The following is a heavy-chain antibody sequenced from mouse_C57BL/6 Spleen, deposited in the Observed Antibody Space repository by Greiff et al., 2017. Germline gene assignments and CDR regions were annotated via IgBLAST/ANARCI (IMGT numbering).Heavy chain of an antibody. CDR1: GYTFTSYW. CDR3: AFYDEVPFAY. V-gene: IGHV1-69*01. J-gene: IGHJ3*01. Sequence: QVKLQQPGAELVMPGASVKLSCKASGYTFTSYWMHWVKQRPGQGLEWIGEIDPSDSYTNYNQKFKGKSTLTVDKSSSTAYMQLSSLTSEDSAVYYGAFYDEVPFAYWGQGTLVTVSA. CDR2: IDPSDSYT. D-gene: IGHD2-12*01.